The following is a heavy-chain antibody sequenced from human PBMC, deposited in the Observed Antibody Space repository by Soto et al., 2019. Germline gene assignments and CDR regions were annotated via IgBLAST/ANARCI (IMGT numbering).Heavy chain of an antibody. J-gene: IGHJ5*02. V-gene: IGHV1-69*13. Sequence: AASVKVPCKASGGTFSSYAISWVRQAPGQGLEWMGGIIPIFGTANYAQKFQGRVTITADESKNTLYLQMNSLRAEDTAVYYCAKDISTYAAYNWFDPWGQGTLVTVSS. D-gene: IGHD4-4*01. CDR3: AKDISTYAAYNWFDP. CDR2: IIPIFGTA. CDR1: GGTFSSYA.